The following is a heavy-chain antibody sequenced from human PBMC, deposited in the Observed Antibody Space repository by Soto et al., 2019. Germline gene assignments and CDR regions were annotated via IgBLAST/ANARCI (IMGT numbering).Heavy chain of an antibody. CDR2: VTGSGDKS. V-gene: IGHV3-23*01. CDR1: GFTFSSYA. CDR3: QSYCSGGSCFRTNAFAF. J-gene: IGHJ3*01. D-gene: IGHD2-15*01. Sequence: GGSLRLSCAASGFTFSSYAMSWVRQAPGKGLEWVAVVTGSGDKSNYADSVKGRFTVSRDNSKNTLYLQMDSLRAEDTAVYYCQSYCSGGSCFRTNAFAFWGQGTMVTVSS.